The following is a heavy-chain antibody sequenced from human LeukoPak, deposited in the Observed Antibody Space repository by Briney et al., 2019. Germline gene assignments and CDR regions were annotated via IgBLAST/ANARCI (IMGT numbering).Heavy chain of an antibody. J-gene: IGHJ4*02. CDR1: GYSISSGYY. CDR2: IYHSGST. Sequence: PSETLSLTCAVSGYSISSGYYWGWIRQPPGKGLEWIGSIYHSGSTYYNPSLKSQVTISVDTSKNQFSLKLSSVTAADTAVYYCARHKSEYYYDSSGYPADWGQGTLVTVSS. V-gene: IGHV4-38-2*01. CDR3: ARHKSEYYYDSSGYPAD. D-gene: IGHD3-22*01.